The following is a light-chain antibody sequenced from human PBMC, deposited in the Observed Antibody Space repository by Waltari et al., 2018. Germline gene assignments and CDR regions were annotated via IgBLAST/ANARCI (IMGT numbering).Light chain of an antibody. J-gene: IGKJ2*01. Sequence: DVLLTQSPSSLSASVGDSVTFTCRTSQDIGSYLNWYQQKPGEAPKLLIFAASSMQDGVPSMFTGSRSGTDVSLTISPLQPDDFATYYCQHTYNNPSSFGQGTKLEIK. CDR2: AAS. CDR1: QDIGSY. CDR3: QHTYNNPSS. V-gene: IGKV1-39*01.